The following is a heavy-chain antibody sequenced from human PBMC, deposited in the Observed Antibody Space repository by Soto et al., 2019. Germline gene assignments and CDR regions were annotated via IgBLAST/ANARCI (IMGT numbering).Heavy chain of an antibody. CDR1: GFTFDDYA. CDR3: AKESEAGYDYYYYYGMDV. D-gene: IGHD5-12*01. CDR2: ISWNSGSI. V-gene: IGHV3-9*01. J-gene: IGHJ6*02. Sequence: SLRLSCAASGFTFDDYAMHWVRQAPGKGLEWVSGISWNSGSIGYADSVKGRFTISRDNAKNSLYLQMNSLRAEDTALYYCAKESEAGYDYYYYYGMDVWGQGTTVTVSS.